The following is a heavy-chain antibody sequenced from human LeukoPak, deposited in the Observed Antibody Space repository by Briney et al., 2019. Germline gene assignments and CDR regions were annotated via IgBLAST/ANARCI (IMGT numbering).Heavy chain of an antibody. CDR1: GFTFGNSA. CDR2: ISASGHYT. D-gene: IGHD3-16*01. J-gene: IGHJ6*03. V-gene: IGHV3-23*01. Sequence: GGSLRLSCEVPGFTFGNSAMSWVRQAPGKGLDWISGISASGHYTYTADSLKGRFSISRDNSKNTLYLQMNSLRAEDTALYYCAKDGSWGDYYFYFYIDVWGKGTTVTVSS. CDR3: AKDGSWGDYYFYFYIDV.